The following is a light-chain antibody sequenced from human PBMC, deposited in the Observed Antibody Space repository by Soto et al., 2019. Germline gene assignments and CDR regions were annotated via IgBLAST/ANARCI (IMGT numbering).Light chain of an antibody. CDR1: QNINNW. J-gene: IGKJ1*01. CDR2: GAS. CDR3: QQYNNWPSWT. Sequence: MTQSPSTLSASIGDRVTITCRASQNINNWIAWYQHRPGQAPRLLIYGASTRATGIPARFSGSGFGTEFTLTISSLQSEDFAVYYCQQYNNWPSWTFGQGTKVDIK. V-gene: IGKV3-15*01.